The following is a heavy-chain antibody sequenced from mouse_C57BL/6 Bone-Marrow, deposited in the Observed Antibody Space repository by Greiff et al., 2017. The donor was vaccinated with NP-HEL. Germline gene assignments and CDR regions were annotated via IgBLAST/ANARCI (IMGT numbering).Heavy chain of an antibody. CDR1: GFNIKDDY. CDR3: TTGGPRAMDY. CDR2: IDPENGDT. J-gene: IGHJ4*01. Sequence: VQLQQSGAELVRPGASVKLSCTASGFNIKDDYMHWVKQRPEQGLEWIGWIDPENGDTEYASNFQGKATITADTSSNTAYLQLSSLTSEDTAVYYCTTGGPRAMDYWGQGTSVTVSS. V-gene: IGHV14-4*01.